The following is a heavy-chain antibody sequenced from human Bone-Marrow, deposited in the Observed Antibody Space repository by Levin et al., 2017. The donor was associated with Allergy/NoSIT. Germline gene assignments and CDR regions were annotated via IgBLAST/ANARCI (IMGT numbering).Heavy chain of an antibody. CDR2: IKNDGSEE. V-gene: IGHV3-7*03. CDR1: GFSFSTYW. J-gene: IGHJ3*02. CDR3: ARRDIVLRLYGQLHDAFDI. Sequence: PGGSLRLSCAASGFSFSTYWMSWVRQAPGKGLEWVANIKNDGSEEDYLDSVKGRFTISRDNAKKSLYLEMSSLRAEDTAVYYCARRDIVLRLYGQLHDAFDIWGQGTMVTVSS. D-gene: IGHD2-8*02.